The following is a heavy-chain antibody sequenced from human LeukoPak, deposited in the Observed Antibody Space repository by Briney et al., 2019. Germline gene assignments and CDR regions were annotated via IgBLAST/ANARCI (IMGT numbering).Heavy chain of an antibody. CDR1: GYTFTGYY. Sequence: AASVKVSCKASGYTFTGYYMHWVRQAPGQGLEWMGWINPNSGGTNYAQKFQGRVTMTRDTSISTAYMELSRLRSDDTAVYYSARGLLGFWSGYSYWGQGTLVTVSS. J-gene: IGHJ4*02. CDR3: ARGLLGFWSGYSY. D-gene: IGHD3-3*01. V-gene: IGHV1-2*02. CDR2: INPNSGGT.